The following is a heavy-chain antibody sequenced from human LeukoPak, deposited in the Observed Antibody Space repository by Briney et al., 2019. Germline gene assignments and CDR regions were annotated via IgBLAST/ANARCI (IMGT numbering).Heavy chain of an antibody. CDR3: ARAGIGGNSGQFDF. CDR2: IFPGDSDT. J-gene: IGHJ4*02. V-gene: IGHV5-51*01. CDR1: GYSFNTYW. D-gene: IGHD4-23*01. Sequence: GESLKISCKASGYSFNTYWFAWVRQMPGKGLEWMGIIFPGDSDTRYSPSFQGQVTITADKSTSTAYLQWDTLRASDTAIYYCARAGIGGNSGQFDFWGQGTLVTVSS.